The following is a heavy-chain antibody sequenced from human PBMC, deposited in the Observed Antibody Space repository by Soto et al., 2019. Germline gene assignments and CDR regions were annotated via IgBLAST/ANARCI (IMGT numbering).Heavy chain of an antibody. Sequence: QMEQSGAEVRKPGSSVKVSCKPSGGSLTSYPMAWVRQAPGQGFEWMGGIIPIHGTTEYAQKFQGRVTITADESTNRATLERTGLTSEDTAVYYCARGWGLVSWGHGTLVTGSS. J-gene: IGHJ1*01. CDR3: ARGWGLVS. CDR2: IIPIHGTT. V-gene: IGHV1-69*01. CDR1: GGSLTSYP. D-gene: IGHD3-16*01.